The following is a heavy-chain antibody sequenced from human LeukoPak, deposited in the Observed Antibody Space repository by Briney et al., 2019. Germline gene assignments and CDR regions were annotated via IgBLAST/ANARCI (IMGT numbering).Heavy chain of an antibody. Sequence: PGGSLRLSCVASGLTFSSDAMSWVRQAPGKGLEWVSAISGSSDSTYYADSVKGRFTISRDNSKNTLYLQMNSLRAEDTAVYYCAGHYGRYYFDYWGQGTLVTVSS. CDR3: AGHYGRYYFDY. J-gene: IGHJ4*02. CDR1: GLTFSSDA. V-gene: IGHV3-23*01. D-gene: IGHD3-10*02. CDR2: ISGSSDST.